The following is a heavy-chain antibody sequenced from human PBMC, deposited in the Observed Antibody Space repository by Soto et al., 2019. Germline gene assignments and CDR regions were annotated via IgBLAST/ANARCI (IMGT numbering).Heavy chain of an antibody. V-gene: IGHV1-69*13. Sequence: SVKVSCKASGGTFSSYAISWVRQAPGQGLEWMGGIIPIFGTANYAQKFQGRVTITADESTSTAYMELSSLRSEDTAVYYCARDSIVVVTAIRRRTYFDYWGQGTLVTVSS. J-gene: IGHJ4*02. CDR1: GGTFSSYA. CDR2: IIPIFGTA. D-gene: IGHD2-21*02. CDR3: ARDSIVVVTAIRRRTYFDY.